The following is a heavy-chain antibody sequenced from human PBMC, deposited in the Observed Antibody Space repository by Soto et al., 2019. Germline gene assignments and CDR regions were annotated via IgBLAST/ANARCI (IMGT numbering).Heavy chain of an antibody. CDR1: GYSINRGYY. D-gene: IGHD4-4*01. J-gene: IGHJ4*02. CDR3: ARYKYYSSGHDDEH. Sequence: PSETLSLTCSVSGYSINRGYYWGWIRQAPGKGLEWIGSIYHRGATYYAPSLKARAAISLDTSNNHFTLRLTSVTVADTAIYYCARYKYYSSGHDDEHWVRVALVTVCS. CDR2: IYHRGAT. V-gene: IGHV4-38-2*01.